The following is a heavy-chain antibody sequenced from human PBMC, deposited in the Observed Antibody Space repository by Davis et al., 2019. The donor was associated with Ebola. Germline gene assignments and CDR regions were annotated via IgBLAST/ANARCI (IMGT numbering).Heavy chain of an antibody. J-gene: IGHJ6*04. Sequence: GGSLRLSCTDSVITFSSYAMTWVRQAPGKGLEWVSAISGSGGSTYYADSVKGRFTISRDNSKNTLYLQMNSLRAEDTAVYYCAKDISGSGAIIYYYYGMDVWGKGTTVTVSS. CDR1: VITFSSYA. CDR3: AKDISGSGAIIYYYYGMDV. V-gene: IGHV3-23*01. CDR2: ISGSGGST. D-gene: IGHD3-10*01.